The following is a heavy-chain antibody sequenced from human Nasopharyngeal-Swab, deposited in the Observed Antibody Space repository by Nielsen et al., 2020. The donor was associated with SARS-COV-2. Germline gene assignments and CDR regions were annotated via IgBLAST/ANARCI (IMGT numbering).Heavy chain of an antibody. J-gene: IGHJ5*02. Sequence: SVKVSCKASGGTFSSYAISWVRQAPGQGLEWMGGIIPIFGTANYAQKFQGRVTITADESTSTAYMELSSLRSEDTAVYYCARDRQRTGLMTGWFDPWGQGTLVTVSS. CDR3: ARDRQRTGLMTGWFDP. V-gene: IGHV1-69*13. CDR2: IIPIFGTA. D-gene: IGHD2-8*02. CDR1: GGTFSSYA.